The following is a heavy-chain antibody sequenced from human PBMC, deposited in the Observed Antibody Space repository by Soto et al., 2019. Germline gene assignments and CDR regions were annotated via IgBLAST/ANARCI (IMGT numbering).Heavy chain of an antibody. Sequence: GGSLRLSCAASGFTFSNYGMHGVRQAPGKGLEWVTVISYDGSNKYYADSGKGRFTISRDNSMNTLYLQMNSLRAEDTALYYCAKSGGRDGYNLVDNWGQGTLVTVSS. V-gene: IGHV3-30*18. CDR1: GFTFSNYG. D-gene: IGHD5-18*01. CDR3: AKSGGRDGYNLVDN. CDR2: ISYDGSNK. J-gene: IGHJ4*02.